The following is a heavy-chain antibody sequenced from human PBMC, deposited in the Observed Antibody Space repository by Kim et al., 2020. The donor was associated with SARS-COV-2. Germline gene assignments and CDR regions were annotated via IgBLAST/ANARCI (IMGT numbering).Heavy chain of an antibody. CDR2: LYYSGRT. D-gene: IGHD5-18*01. J-gene: IGHJ4*02. CDR3: ARVGDRNGYSTYVDY. V-gene: IGHV4-39*01. CDR1: GGSISSSTYY. Sequence: SETLSLTCTVSGGSISSSTYYWGWIRQPPGKGLEWIATLYYSGRTFYNPSLKRPVTISVDTSKDQFSLKLSSVTAADTAVYCCARVGDRNGYSTYVDYWGQGTLVSVSS.